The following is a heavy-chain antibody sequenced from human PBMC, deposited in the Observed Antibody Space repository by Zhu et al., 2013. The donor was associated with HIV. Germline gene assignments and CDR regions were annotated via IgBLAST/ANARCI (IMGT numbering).Heavy chain of an antibody. D-gene: IGHD6-13*01. CDR2: IIPIFGTA. CDR1: GGTFSSYA. V-gene: IGHV1-69*12. J-gene: IGHJ6*02. CDR3: ARAYQAAGIPSYYYYYGMDV. Sequence: QVQLVQSGAEVKKPGSSVKVSCKASGGTFSSYAISWVRQAPGQGLEWMGGIIPIFGTANYAQKFQGRVTITADESTSTAYMELSSLRSEDTAVYYCARAYQAAGIPSYYYYYGMDVWGQGTTVTVSS.